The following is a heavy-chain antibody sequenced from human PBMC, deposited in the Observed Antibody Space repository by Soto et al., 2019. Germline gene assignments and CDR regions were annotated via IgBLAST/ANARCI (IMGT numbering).Heavy chain of an antibody. D-gene: IGHD3-22*01. J-gene: IGHJ4*02. V-gene: IGHV3-23*01. CDR2: ISGSGGST. CDR3: AKGASFYYDSSGSHFDY. Sequence: EVQLLESGGGLVQPGGSLRLSCAASGFTFSSYAMSWVRQAPGKGLEWVSAISGSGGSTYYADSVKGRFTISRDNSKNTLHLQMNSLRAEDTAVYYCAKGASFYYDSSGSHFDYWGQGTLVTVSS. CDR1: GFTFSSYA.